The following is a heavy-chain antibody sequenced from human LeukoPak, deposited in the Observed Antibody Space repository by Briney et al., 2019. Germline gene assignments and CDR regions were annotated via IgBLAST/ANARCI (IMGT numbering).Heavy chain of an antibody. CDR3: TRDAFSGSYSSVFWFDP. Sequence: SLRLSCTASGFTFGDYAMSWVRQAPGKGLEWVGFIRSKAYGGTTEYAASVKGRFTISRDDSKSIAYLQMNSLKTEDTAVYYCTRDAFSGSYSSVFWFDPGGQACPATVSS. CDR1: GFTFGDYA. CDR2: IRSKAYGGTT. V-gene: IGHV3-49*04. D-gene: IGHD1-26*01. J-gene: IGHJ5*02.